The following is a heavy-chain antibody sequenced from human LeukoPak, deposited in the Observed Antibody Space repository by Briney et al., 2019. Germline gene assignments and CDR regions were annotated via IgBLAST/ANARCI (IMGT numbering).Heavy chain of an antibody. Sequence: ASVKVSCKASGYTFTGYYMHWVRQAPGQGLEWMEWINPNSGGTNYAQKFQGRVTMTRDTSISTAYMELSRLRSDDTAVYYCAREGYSGYDYGGNFDYWGQGTLVTVSS. CDR3: AREGYSGYDYGGNFDY. CDR1: GYTFTGYY. CDR2: INPNSGGT. V-gene: IGHV1-2*02. J-gene: IGHJ4*02. D-gene: IGHD5-12*01.